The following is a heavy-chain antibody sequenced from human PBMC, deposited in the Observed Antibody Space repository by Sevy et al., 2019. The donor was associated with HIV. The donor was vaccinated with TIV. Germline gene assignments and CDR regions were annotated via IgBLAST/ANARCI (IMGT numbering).Heavy chain of an antibody. D-gene: IGHD6-6*01. J-gene: IGHJ6*02. CDR2: IIPIFGTP. Sequence: ASVKVSCKAPGGTFSSYAISWVRQAPGQGLEWMGGIIPIFGTPNYAQNFQGRVTITADESTNTAYMELTSLRSEDTGVYFCARDDIETRPVVPRNFHYYGMDVWGQGTTVTVSS. V-gene: IGHV1-69*13. CDR3: ARDDIETRPVVPRNFHYYGMDV. CDR1: GGTFSSYA.